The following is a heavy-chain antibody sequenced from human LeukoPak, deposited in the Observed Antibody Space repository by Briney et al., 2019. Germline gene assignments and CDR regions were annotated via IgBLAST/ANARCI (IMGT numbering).Heavy chain of an antibody. J-gene: IGHJ4*02. CDR3: ARSDYDILTGYYHYFDY. V-gene: IGHV5-51*01. D-gene: IGHD3-9*01. CDR2: IYPGDSDT. CDR1: GYSFTSYW. Sequence: GESLKISCKGSGYSFTSYWIGWVRPMPGKGLEWMGIIYPGDSDTRYSPSFQGQVTISADKSISTAYLQWSSLKASDTAMYYCARSDYDILTGYYHYFDYWGQGTLVTVSS.